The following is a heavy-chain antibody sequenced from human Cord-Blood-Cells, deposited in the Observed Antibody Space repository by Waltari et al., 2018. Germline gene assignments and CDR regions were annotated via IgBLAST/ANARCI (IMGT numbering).Heavy chain of an antibody. J-gene: IGHJ2*01. Sequence: EVQLVESGGGLVQPGGSLRLSCAASGFTFSSYSMNWVRQAPGKGLDWFSYIMSSSSTIYYADSVKGRFTISRDNAKNSLYLQMNSLRAEDTAVYYCASGADSYGDYWYFDLWGRGTLVTVSS. V-gene: IGHV3-48*01. CDR3: ASGADSYGDYWYFDL. D-gene: IGHD4-17*01. CDR1: GFTFSSYS. CDR2: IMSSSSTI.